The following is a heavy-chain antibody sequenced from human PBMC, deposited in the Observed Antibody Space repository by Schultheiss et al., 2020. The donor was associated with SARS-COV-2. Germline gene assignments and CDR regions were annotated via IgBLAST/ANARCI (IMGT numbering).Heavy chain of an antibody. CDR3: ARYGYSYGSDY. CDR1: GGSISSYY. CDR2: IYYSGST. V-gene: IGHV4-59*01. D-gene: IGHD5-18*01. J-gene: IGHJ4*02. Sequence: SETLSLTCTVSGGSISSYYWSWIRQPPGKGLEWIGYIYYSGSTNYNPSLKSRVTISVDTSKNQFSLKLSSVTASDTAVYYCARYGYSYGSDYWGQGTLVTVS.